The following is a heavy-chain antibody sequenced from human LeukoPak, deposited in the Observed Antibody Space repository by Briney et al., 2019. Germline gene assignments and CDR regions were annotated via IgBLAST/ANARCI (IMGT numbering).Heavy chain of an antibody. V-gene: IGHV1-69*04. CDR2: IIPILGIA. Sequence: KISCKGSGYSFTSYWIGWVRQAPGQGLEWMGRIIPILGIANYAQKFQGRVTITADKSTSTAYMELSSLRSEDTAVYYCARERAYSRDYWGQGTLVTVSS. CDR3: ARERAYSRDY. J-gene: IGHJ4*02. D-gene: IGHD6-13*01. CDR1: GYSFTSYW.